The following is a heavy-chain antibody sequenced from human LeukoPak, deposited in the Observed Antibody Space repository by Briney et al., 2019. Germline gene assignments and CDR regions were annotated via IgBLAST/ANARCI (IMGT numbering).Heavy chain of an antibody. CDR3: AKGGIAVAGTWFDP. CDR1: GFTFSSYE. CDR2: ICSSGRTM. D-gene: IGHD6-19*01. J-gene: IGHJ5*02. V-gene: IGHV3-48*03. Sequence: GGTLRLSCTASGFTFSSYERNWVRQAPGKGLEWVSYICSSGRTMYYADSVTGRFTISRDNAKNSLYLQMNSLRAEDTAVYYCAKGGIAVAGTWFDPWGQGTLVTVSS.